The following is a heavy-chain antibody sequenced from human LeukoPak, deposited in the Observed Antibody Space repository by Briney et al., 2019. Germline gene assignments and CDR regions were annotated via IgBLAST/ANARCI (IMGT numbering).Heavy chain of an antibody. Sequence: PSQTLSLTCTVSGGSISSANYYWSWIRQPPGKALEWIGYIYYSGSTYYNPSLRSRVTISGDTSKNQFSLKLSSVTAADTAVYYCAKGAFYCSSTSCYGTRLYYFDYWGQGTLVTVSS. J-gene: IGHJ4*02. CDR2: IYYSGST. CDR1: GGSISSANYY. CDR3: AKGAFYCSSTSCYGTRLYYFDY. V-gene: IGHV4-30-4*08. D-gene: IGHD2-2*01.